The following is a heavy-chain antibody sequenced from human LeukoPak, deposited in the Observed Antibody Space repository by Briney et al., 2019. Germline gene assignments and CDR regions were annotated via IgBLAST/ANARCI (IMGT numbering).Heavy chain of an antibody. CDR3: AREGSFREVDY. CDR1: GFTFSSYA. Sequence: GGSLRLSCAASGFTFSSYAMSWVRQAPGKGLEWVSYISSSSSTIYYADSVKGRFTISRDNAKNSLYLQMNSLRAEDTAVYYCAREGSFREVDYWGQGTLVTVSS. J-gene: IGHJ4*02. CDR2: ISSSSSTI. V-gene: IGHV3-48*04.